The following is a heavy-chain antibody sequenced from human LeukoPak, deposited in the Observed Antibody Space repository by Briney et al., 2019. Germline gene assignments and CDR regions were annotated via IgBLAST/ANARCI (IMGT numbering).Heavy chain of an antibody. J-gene: IGHJ6*04. CDR3: AGGSSMEV. Sequence: PGGSLTLSCAVSGFPFSNSWMYWVRQAPGKGLEGVANIKKNGSGISNADSVKGRFIISTDNARNSLYLQMNSLRVEDTAVYFCAGGSSMEVWGKGTAVTVSS. CDR2: IKKNGSGI. CDR1: GFPFSNSW. D-gene: IGHD1-26*01. V-gene: IGHV3-7*03.